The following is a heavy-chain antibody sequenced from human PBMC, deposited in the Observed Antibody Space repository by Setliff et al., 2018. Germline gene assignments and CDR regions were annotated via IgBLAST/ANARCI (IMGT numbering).Heavy chain of an antibody. Sequence: GESLKISCVVSGFSFSNYGMTWVRQAPGKGLEWISYISTSSGTRYYADSVKGRFTISRDNSKNTLSLQMNSLRAEDTAVYYCAKDQPHKYDSSGSAPIDYWGQGTLVTVSS. V-gene: IGHV3-48*01. CDR3: AKDQPHKYDSSGSAPIDY. CDR1: GFSFSNYG. CDR2: ISTSSGTR. D-gene: IGHD3-22*01. J-gene: IGHJ4*02.